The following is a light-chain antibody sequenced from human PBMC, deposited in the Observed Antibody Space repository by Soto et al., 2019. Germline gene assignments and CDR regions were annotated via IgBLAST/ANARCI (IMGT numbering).Light chain of an antibody. J-gene: IGKJ1*01. CDR3: QQYNNWPGT. Sequence: EIVMTQSPATLSVSPGERATLSCRASQSVNNNLAWYQQKPGQAPRLLIYGASTRATGIPARFSGIVSGTEFTLTISSLQSEDFAVYYGQQYNNWPGTFGQGTKVETK. V-gene: IGKV3-15*01. CDR2: GAS. CDR1: QSVNNN.